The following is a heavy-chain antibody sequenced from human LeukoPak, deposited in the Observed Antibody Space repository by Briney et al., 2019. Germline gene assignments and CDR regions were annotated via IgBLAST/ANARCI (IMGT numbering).Heavy chain of an antibody. CDR3: ARRSPIAAEDY. D-gene: IGHD6-6*01. CDR2: ISSSGNT. V-gene: IGHV4-4*09. Sequence: SQTLSLTCTVTGGSISLHYWNWIRQPPGKGLEWLGYISSSGNTNYHPSVNSRVTISRDTSKNQLSLRLKSLTAADTAVYYCARRSPIAAEDYWGQGILVTVSS. CDR1: GGSISLHY. J-gene: IGHJ4*02.